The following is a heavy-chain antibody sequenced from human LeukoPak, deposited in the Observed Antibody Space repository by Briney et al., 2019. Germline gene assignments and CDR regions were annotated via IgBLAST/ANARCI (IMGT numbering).Heavy chain of an antibody. CDR2: ISAYNGNT. Sequence: ASVKVSCKASGYTFTSYGISWVRQAPGQGLEWMGWISAYNGNTNYAQKLQGRVTMTTDTSTSTAYMELRSLRSDDTAVYYCARDSKNGGWYLYYGMDVWGQGTTVTVSS. CDR3: ARDSKNGGWYLYYGMDV. CDR1: GYTFTSYG. D-gene: IGHD6-19*01. V-gene: IGHV1-18*01. J-gene: IGHJ6*02.